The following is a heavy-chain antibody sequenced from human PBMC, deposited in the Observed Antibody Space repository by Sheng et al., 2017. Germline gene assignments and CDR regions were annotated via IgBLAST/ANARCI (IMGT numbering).Heavy chain of an antibody. CDR1: GFTFRSYW. CDR2: IKQDESEK. D-gene: IGHD6-13*01. Sequence: ESGGGLVQPGGSLRLSCAAAGFTFRSYWMTWVRQAPGKGLEWVANIKQDESEKYYVDSVKGRFTISRDNAKNSLYLQMNSLRVDDTAVYYCARAWAQVGTAVPPLDHWGQGTLVTVSS. J-gene: IGHJ4*02. V-gene: IGHV3-7*03. CDR3: ARAWAQVGTAVPPLDH.